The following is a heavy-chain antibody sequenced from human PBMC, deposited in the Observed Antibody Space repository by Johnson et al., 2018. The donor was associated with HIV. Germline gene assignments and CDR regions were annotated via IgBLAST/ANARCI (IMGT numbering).Heavy chain of an antibody. CDR1: GFTFSSYA. Sequence: QVQLVESGGGVVQPGRSLRLSCAASGFTFSSYAVQWVRQAPDKGLEWVAVIWYDGSNKYYADSVKGRFTISRDNSKNTLYLQMNSLRGEDTAVYYCAKDSPGEGDAFDIWGQGTMVTVSS. V-gene: IGHV3-33*06. D-gene: IGHD3-10*01. CDR2: IWYDGSNK. J-gene: IGHJ3*02. CDR3: AKDSPGEGDAFDI.